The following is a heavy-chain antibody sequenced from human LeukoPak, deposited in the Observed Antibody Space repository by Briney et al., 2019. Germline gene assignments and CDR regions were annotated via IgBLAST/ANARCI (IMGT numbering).Heavy chain of an antibody. CDR1: GFTFSSYS. CDR2: ISSSSSTI. J-gene: IGHJ4*02. Sequence: GGSLRLSCAASGFTFSSYSMNWVRQAPGKGLEWVSYISSSSSTIYYADSVKGRFTISRDNAKNSLYLQMNSLRAEDTAVYYCARGSARFYDSSGYDNWGQGTLVTVSS. CDR3: ARGSARFYDSSGYDN. V-gene: IGHV3-48*04. D-gene: IGHD3-22*01.